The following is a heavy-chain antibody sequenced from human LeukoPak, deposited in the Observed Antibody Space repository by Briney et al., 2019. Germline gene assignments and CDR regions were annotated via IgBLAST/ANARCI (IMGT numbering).Heavy chain of an antibody. CDR1: GYTFTSYD. CDR3: ARDRTHGKTYYYDSSGYPPDAFDI. V-gene: IGHV1-2*04. D-gene: IGHD3-22*01. J-gene: IGHJ3*02. CDR2: INPNSGGT. Sequence: ASVKVSCKASGYTFTSYDINWVRQATGQGLEWMGWINPNSGGTNYAQKFQGWVTMTRDTSISTAYMELSRLRSDDTAVYYCARDRTHGKTYYYDSSGYPPDAFDIWGQGTMVTVSS.